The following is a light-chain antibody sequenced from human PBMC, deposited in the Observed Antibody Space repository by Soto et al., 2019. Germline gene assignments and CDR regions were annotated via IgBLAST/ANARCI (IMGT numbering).Light chain of an antibody. CDR1: HSIIRW. J-gene: IGKJ1*01. Sequence: DIQITQSPSTLSASVGDRVTITCRASHSIIRWLAWHQQKPGKAPGLLIYDASNLQRGVPARFSGSESGTEFTLTITSLQPEDVDTYYCQQCSDYSGMFGQGTKLETK. V-gene: IGKV1-5*01. CDR2: DAS. CDR3: QQCSDYSGM.